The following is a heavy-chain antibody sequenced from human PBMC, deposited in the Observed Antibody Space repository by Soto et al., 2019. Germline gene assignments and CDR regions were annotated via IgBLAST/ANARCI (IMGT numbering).Heavy chain of an antibody. CDR2: FDPEDGET. V-gene: IGHV1-24*01. J-gene: IGHJ3*02. CDR1: GYTLTELS. Sequence: ASVKVSCKVSGYTLTELSMHWVRQAPGKGLEWMGGFDPEDGETIYAQKFQGRVTMTEDTSTDTAYMELSSLRSEDTAVDYCATGVVAAAGTGAFDIWGQGTMVTVSS. CDR3: ATGVVAAAGTGAFDI. D-gene: IGHD6-13*01.